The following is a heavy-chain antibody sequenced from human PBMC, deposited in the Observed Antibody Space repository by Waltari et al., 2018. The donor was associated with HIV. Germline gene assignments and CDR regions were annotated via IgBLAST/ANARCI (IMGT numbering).Heavy chain of an antibody. Sequence: QVQLVESGGGVVQPGRSLRLSCAASGISFFNSYGMHWVRQAPGKGVEWVAAVSYDATTIDYADSVKGRFIIARDNFKNTLYLQMNSLGGEDTAIYYCAKDRRQGYYYDNSGERPFDSWGQGTLVTVSS. V-gene: IGHV3-30*18. D-gene: IGHD3-22*01. CDR3: AKDRRQGYYYDNSGERPFDS. CDR2: VSYDATTI. CDR1: GISFFNSYG. J-gene: IGHJ4*02.